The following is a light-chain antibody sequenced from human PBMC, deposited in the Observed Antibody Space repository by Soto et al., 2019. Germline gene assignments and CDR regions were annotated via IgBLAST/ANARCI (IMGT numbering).Light chain of an antibody. CDR3: SSYRSTNTYV. J-gene: IGLJ1*01. V-gene: IGLV2-14*01. CDR1: SSDIGGYNY. Sequence: QSALTQPASVSGSPGRSIASSCTGTSSDIGGYNYVSWYQQHPGKAPKLMIYEVSNRPSGVSNRFSGSKSGNTASLTISGLQAEDESDYYCSSYRSTNTYVFGTGTKV. CDR2: EVS.